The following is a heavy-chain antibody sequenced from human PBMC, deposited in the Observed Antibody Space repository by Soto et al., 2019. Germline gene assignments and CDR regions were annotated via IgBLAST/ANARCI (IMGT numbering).Heavy chain of an antibody. D-gene: IGHD3-22*01. CDR1: GFTVSNAW. CDR2: IKSKSSGGTI. CDR3: TTERITMTGVVFDNW. V-gene: IGHV3-15*01. Sequence: GGSLRLSCAASGFTVSNAWMSWVRQAPGKGLEWVGRIKSKSSGGTIEYAAAVKGRFTISRDDPTKMLYLQMNSLETEDTGVYYCTTERITMTGVVFDNW. J-gene: IGHJ5*01.